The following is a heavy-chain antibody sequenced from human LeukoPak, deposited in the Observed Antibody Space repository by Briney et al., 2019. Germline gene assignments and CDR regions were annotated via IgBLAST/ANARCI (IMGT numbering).Heavy chain of an antibody. CDR2: INHSGST. CDR1: GVSFSSYS. D-gene: IGHD6-19*01. J-gene: IGHJ4*02. V-gene: IGHV4-34*01. CDR3: ARAQYSSRWYADY. Sequence: GSLCLTCAVSGVSFSSYSWSWVRQPPGKGLEWMAEINHSGSTNYNAFRKGRVTISVDTSKNHFSLKQSHVTAADTAVYYCARAQYSSRWYADYWGQGTLVTVSS.